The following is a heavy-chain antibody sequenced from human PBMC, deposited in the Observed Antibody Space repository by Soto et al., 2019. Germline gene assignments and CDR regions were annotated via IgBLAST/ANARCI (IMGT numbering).Heavy chain of an antibody. CDR3: AVRSSSPHGHNWFAP. CDR1: SGSISSSNW. V-gene: IGHV4-4*02. CDR2: IYHSGST. J-gene: IGHJ5*02. D-gene: IGHD6-13*01. Sequence: SETLSLTCAVSSGSISSSNWWSWVRQPPGKGLEWIGEIYHSGSTNYNPSLKSRVTISVDKSKNQFSLKLSSVTAADTAVYYCAVRSSSPHGHNWFAPWGQGTLVTVSS.